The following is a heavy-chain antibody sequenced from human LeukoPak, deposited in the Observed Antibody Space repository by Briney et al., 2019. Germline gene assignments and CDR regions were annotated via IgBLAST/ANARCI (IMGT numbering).Heavy chain of an antibody. V-gene: IGHV1-24*01. D-gene: IGHD1-1*01. CDR2: FDPEDGEP. J-gene: IGHJ5*01. CDR3: ATEKDELLDS. CDR1: GYSLSELF. Sequence: EASVKVSCKVSGYSLSELFTHWVRQAPGKGLEWMGGFDPEDGEPMYAQKFQGRVTMTEDTSTDTAYMELRSLRSEDTAVYYCATEKDELLDSWGQGTLVTVSS.